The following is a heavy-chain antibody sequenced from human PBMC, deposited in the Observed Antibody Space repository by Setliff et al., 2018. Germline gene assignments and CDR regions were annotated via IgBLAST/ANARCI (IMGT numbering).Heavy chain of an antibody. CDR3: ARDREGSSWFYDY. J-gene: IGHJ4*02. V-gene: IGHV1-2*02. D-gene: IGHD6-13*01. Sequence: SVKVSCKASGYTFTGYYMHWVRQAPGQGLEWMGWINPNSGGTNYAQKFQGRVTMTRDTSISTAYMELSRLRSDDTAVYYCARDREGSSWFYDYWGQGTLVTVSS. CDR2: INPNSGGT. CDR1: GYTFTGYY.